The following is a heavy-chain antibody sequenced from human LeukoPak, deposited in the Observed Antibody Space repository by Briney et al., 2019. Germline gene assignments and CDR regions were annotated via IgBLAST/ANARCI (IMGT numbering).Heavy chain of an antibody. Sequence: SETLSLTCTVSGGSISSGGYYWSWIRQHPGTGLEWLGYIYYSGSTYYNPSLKSRVTISVDTSKNQFSLELSSVTAADTAVYSCGRVSMAAAVLDYGGRGPLFPV. J-gene: IGHJ4*02. V-gene: IGHV4-31*03. CDR1: GGSISSGGYY. D-gene: IGHD6-13*01. CDR3: GRVSMAAAVLDY. CDR2: IYYSGST.